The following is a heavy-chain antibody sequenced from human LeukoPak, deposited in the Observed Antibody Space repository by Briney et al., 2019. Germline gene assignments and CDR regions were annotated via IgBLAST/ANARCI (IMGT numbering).Heavy chain of an antibody. D-gene: IGHD3-9*01. Sequence: PSETLSLTCTVSGGSISSSSYYWGWIRQPPGKGLEWIGSIYYSGSTYYNPSLKSRVTISVDTSKNQFSPKLSSVTAADTAVYYCARDGYYDILTGYYHAPGAFDIWGQGTMVTVSS. V-gene: IGHV4-39*07. CDR1: GGSISSSSYY. CDR3: ARDGYYDILTGYYHAPGAFDI. J-gene: IGHJ3*02. CDR2: IYYSGST.